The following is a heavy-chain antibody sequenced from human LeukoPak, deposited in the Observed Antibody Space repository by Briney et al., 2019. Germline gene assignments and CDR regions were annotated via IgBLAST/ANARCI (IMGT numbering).Heavy chain of an antibody. CDR2: IYHSEST. V-gene: IGHV4-30-2*01. CDR3: ARAGGDGYNFFAFDI. J-gene: IGHJ3*02. CDR1: GGSISSGGYS. D-gene: IGHD5-24*01. Sequence: PSETLSLTCAVSGGSISSGGYSWSWIRQPPGKGLEWIGYIYHSESTYYNPSLKSRVTISVDRSKNQFSLKLSSVTAADTAVYYCARAGGDGYNFFAFDIWGQGTMVTVSS.